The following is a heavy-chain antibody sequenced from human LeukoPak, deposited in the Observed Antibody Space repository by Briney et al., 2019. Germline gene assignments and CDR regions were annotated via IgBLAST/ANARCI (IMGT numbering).Heavy chain of an antibody. CDR2: ISWNSGSI. V-gene: IGHV3-9*01. CDR3: AKGMGSSSLGDYFDY. CDR1: GFTFDDYA. D-gene: IGHD2-8*01. J-gene: IGHJ4*02. Sequence: GRSLRLSCAASGFTFDDYAMHWVRHAPGKGLEWVSGISWNSGSIGYADSVKGRFTISRDNAKNSLYLQMNSLRAEDTALYYCAKGMGSSSLGDYFDYWGQGTPVTVSS.